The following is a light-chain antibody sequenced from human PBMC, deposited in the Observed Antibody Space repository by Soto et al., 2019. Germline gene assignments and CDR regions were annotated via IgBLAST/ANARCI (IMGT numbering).Light chain of an antibody. Sequence: DIPMTQSPSTLSASVGDRDTITCRASQTISSWLAWYQQKPGKAPKLLIYKASTLKSGVPSRFSGSGSGTEFTLTISSLQPDDFATYYCQHYNSYLEAFGQGTKVDIK. CDR3: QHYNSYLEA. J-gene: IGKJ1*01. V-gene: IGKV1-5*03. CDR2: KAS. CDR1: QTISSW.